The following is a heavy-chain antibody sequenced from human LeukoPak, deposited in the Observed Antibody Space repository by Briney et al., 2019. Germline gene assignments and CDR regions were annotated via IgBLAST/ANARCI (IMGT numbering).Heavy chain of an antibody. D-gene: IGHD6-19*01. CDR3: ARVGIAVAKYYFDY. V-gene: IGHV3-21*01. Sequence: GSLRLSCAASGFTFSSYSMNWVRQAPGKGLEWVSSISSSSSYIYYADSVKGRFTISRDNAKNSLYLQMNSLRAEDTAVYYCARVGIAVAKYYFDYWGQGTLVTVSS. CDR1: GFTFSSYS. J-gene: IGHJ4*02. CDR2: ISSSSSYI.